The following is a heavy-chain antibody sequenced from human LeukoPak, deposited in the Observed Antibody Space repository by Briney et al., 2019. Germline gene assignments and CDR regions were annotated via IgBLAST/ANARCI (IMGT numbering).Heavy chain of an antibody. CDR1: GFSFSNYG. CDR2: IFYNGAST. CDR3: ARLPRYYDFWSGYYGEDGMDV. Sequence: GGSLRLSCAASGFSFSNYGMTWVRQAPGKGLEWVSSIFYNGASTYYADSVKGRFTISRHNSKNTLYLQMNSLRAEDTAVYYCARLPRYYDFWSGYYGEDGMDVWGQGTTVTVSS. D-gene: IGHD3-3*01. J-gene: IGHJ6*02. V-gene: IGHV3-53*04.